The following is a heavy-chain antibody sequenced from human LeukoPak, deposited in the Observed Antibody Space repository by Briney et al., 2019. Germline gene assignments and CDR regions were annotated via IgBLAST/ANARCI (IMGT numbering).Heavy chain of an antibody. CDR1: GFTFSRYP. V-gene: IGHV3-30*14. CDR2: ISTDGRDI. D-gene: IGHD6-13*01. J-gene: IGHJ4*02. Sequence: PGGSLRLSCAASGFTFSRYPMHWVRQAPGKGLEWVTVISTDGRDIKYADSVKGRFTISRDNSKNTLSLQVNSLRDDDTAVYYCARDAHMSAAAYYFDYWGQGTLVTVSS. CDR3: ARDAHMSAAAYYFDY.